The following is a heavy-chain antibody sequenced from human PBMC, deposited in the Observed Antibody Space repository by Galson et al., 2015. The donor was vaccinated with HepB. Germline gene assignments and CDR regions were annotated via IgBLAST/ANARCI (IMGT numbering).Heavy chain of an antibody. CDR3: ARDNLGDYCSSTSCYGYYYMDV. V-gene: IGHV3-33*01. J-gene: IGHJ6*03. D-gene: IGHD2-2*01. Sequence: SLRLSCAASGFTFSSHGMHWVRQAPGKGLEWVAVIWYDGSNKYYADSVKGRFTISRDNSKNTLYLQMNSLRAEDTAVYYCARDNLGDYCSSTSCYGYYYMDVWGKGTTVTVAS. CDR1: GFTFSSHG. CDR2: IWYDGSNK.